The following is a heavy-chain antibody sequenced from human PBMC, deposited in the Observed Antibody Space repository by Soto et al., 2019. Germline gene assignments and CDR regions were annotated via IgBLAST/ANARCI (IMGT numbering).Heavy chain of an antibody. CDR1: GFTFSAHA. CDR3: AKGMSDAGASFHS. Sequence: EVQLLESGGGLVQPGGSLRLSCAASGFTFSAHAMHWVRQVPGKGLEWVSGIFGSGTTTHDADSVRGRFTISRDNSKNTLYLQMNSLRAEDTAVYYCAKGMSDAGASFHSWGRGALVTVSS. J-gene: IGHJ4*02. CDR2: IFGSGTTT. V-gene: IGHV3-23*01. D-gene: IGHD1-26*01.